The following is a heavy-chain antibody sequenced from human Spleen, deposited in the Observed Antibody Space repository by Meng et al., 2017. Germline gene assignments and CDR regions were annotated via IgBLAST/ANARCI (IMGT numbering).Heavy chain of an antibody. CDR1: AFSLSTSGVG. Sequence: QITFEESGPTLVKPTQPLTMTCTFSAFSLSTSGVGVGGIRQPTGQALEWLALIYWNDDKRYSPSLKSRLNITKDTSKNPVVLTLTNMEPVDTATYYCAHTVGAVDYWGQGTLVTVSS. CDR2: IYWNDDK. CDR3: AHTVGAVDY. D-gene: IGHD4-17*01. V-gene: IGHV2-5*01. J-gene: IGHJ4*02.